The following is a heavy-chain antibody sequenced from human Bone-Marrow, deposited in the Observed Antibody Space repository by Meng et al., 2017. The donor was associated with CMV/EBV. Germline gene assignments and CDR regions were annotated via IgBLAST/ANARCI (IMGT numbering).Heavy chain of an antibody. CDR2: ISGSGGST. J-gene: IGHJ4*02. D-gene: IGHD3-22*01. CDR3: AKGVYYYDSSGYYPFDY. CDR1: GFTFSNAW. Sequence: GGSLRLSCAASGFTFSNAWMSWVRQAPGKGLEWVSAISGSGGSTYYADSVKGRFTISRDNSKNTLYLQMNSLRAEDTAVYYCAKGVYYYDSSGYYPFDYWGQGTLVTVSS. V-gene: IGHV3-23*01.